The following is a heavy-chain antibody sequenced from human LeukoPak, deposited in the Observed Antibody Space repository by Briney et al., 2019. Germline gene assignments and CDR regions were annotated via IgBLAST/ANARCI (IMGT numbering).Heavy chain of an antibody. V-gene: IGHV1-18*01. CDR2: ISAYNGNT. D-gene: IGHD3-22*01. CDR1: GYTFTSYA. J-gene: IGHJ4*02. Sequence: ASVKVSCTASGYTFTSYAMNWVRQAPGQGLEWMGWISAYNGNTNYAQKLQGRVTMTTDTSTSTAYMELRSLRSDDTAVYYCARDEYYYDSSGYPPFDYWGQGTLVTVSS. CDR3: ARDEYYYDSSGYPPFDY.